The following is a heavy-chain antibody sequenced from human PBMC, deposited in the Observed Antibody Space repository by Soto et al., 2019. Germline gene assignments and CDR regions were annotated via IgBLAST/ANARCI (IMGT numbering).Heavy chain of an antibody. CDR3: ARELGYCSSTSCPRAYYFGY. Sequence: ASVKVSCKASGYTFTSYYMHWVRQAPGQGLEWMGIINPSGGSTSYAQKFQGRVTMTRDTSTSTVYMELSSLRSEDTAVYYCARELGYCSSTSCPRAYYFGYWGQGTQVTVSS. D-gene: IGHD2-2*01. CDR2: INPSGGST. V-gene: IGHV1-46*01. CDR1: GYTFTSYY. J-gene: IGHJ4*02.